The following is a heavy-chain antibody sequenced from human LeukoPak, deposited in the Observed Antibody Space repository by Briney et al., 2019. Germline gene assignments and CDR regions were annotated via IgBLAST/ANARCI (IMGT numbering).Heavy chain of an antibody. V-gene: IGHV1-2*02. Sequence: ASVKVSCKTSGYTFTGYYMHWVRQAPGQGLEWMGWINPNSGGTNYAQKFQGRVTMTRDTSISTAYMELSRLRSDDTAVYYCARDGVNYVWGRTHGYWGQGTLVTVSS. CDR2: INPNSGGT. J-gene: IGHJ4*02. D-gene: IGHD3-16*01. CDR1: GYTFTGYY. CDR3: ARDGVNYVWGRTHGY.